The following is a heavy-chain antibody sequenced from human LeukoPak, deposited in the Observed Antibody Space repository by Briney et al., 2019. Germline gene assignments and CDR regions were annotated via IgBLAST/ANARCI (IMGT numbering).Heavy chain of an antibody. CDR2: ISYDGSNK. CDR3: ARIAVAGAVGY. CDR1: GFTFSSYG. D-gene: IGHD6-19*01. J-gene: IGHJ4*02. V-gene: IGHV3-30*03. Sequence: GGSLRLSCAASGFTFSSYGMHWVRQAPGKGLEWVAVISYDGSNKYYADSVKGRFTISRDNSKNTLYLQMNSLRAEDTAVYYCARIAVAGAVGYWGQGTLVTVPS.